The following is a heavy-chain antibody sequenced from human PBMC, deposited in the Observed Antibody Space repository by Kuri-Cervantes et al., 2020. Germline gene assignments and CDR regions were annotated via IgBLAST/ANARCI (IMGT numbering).Heavy chain of an antibody. CDR3: ARLDYSESWFDY. Sequence: SETLSLTCTVSGGSISSSSYCWGWIRQPPGKGLEWIGNIYYSGSTYYNPSLKGRITMSVDTSKNQFSLQLSSVTAADTAVYYCARLDYSESWFDYWGQGTLVTVSS. D-gene: IGHD1-26*01. V-gene: IGHV4-39*01. CDR1: GGSISSSSYC. J-gene: IGHJ4*02. CDR2: IYYSGST.